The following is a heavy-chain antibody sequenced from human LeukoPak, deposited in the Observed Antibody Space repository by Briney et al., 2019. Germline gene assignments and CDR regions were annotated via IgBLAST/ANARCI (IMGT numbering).Heavy chain of an antibody. CDR2: ISWNSGSI. CDR1: GFTFDDYA. J-gene: IGHJ3*02. CDR3: EKQKIGSSHDAFDI. D-gene: IGHD6-13*01. V-gene: IGHV3-9*01. Sequence: GGSLRLSCAASGFTFDDYAMHWVRQAPGKGLEWVSGISWNSGSIGYADSVEGRFTISRDNAKNSLYLQMNSLRAEDTALYYCEKQKIGSSHDAFDIWGQGTMVTVSS.